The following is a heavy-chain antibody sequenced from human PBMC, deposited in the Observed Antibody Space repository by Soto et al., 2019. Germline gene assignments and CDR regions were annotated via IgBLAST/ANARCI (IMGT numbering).Heavy chain of an antibody. CDR2: IYYSGST. J-gene: IGHJ6*02. Sequence: PSETLSLTCTVSGGSISSGGYYWSWIRQHPGKGLEWIGYIYYSGSTYYNPSLKSRVTISVDTSKNQFSLKLSSVTAADTAVYYCARVSRSNLYGMDAWGQGTTVTVSS. CDR3: ARVSRSNLYGMDA. CDR1: GGSISSGGYY. V-gene: IGHV4-31*03. D-gene: IGHD4-4*01.